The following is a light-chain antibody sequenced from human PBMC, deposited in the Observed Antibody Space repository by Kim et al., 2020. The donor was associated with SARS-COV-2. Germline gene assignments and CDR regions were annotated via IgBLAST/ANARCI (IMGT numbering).Light chain of an antibody. CDR3: LQRLRWPLT. J-gene: IGKJ4*01. V-gene: IGKV3-11*01. Sequence: WTPGEGAALSCRASQSVVTDLAWYQQKPGQPPRLLIYDTSNRASGIPARFSGSGSGTDFTLTISSLEPEDVAIYYCLQRLRWPLTFGGGTKVDIK. CDR2: DTS. CDR1: QSVVTD.